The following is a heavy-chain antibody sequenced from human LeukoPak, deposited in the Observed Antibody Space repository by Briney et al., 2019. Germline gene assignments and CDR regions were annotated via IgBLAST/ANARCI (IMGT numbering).Heavy chain of an antibody. V-gene: IGHV3-21*01. CDR3: ARGPYDFWSGYQDY. CDR1: GFTFSSYS. J-gene: IGHJ4*02. CDR2: ISSSSTYI. Sequence: GGSLRLSCAASGFTFSSYSMNWVRQAPGKGLEWVSSISSSSTYIYYADSVKGRFTISRDNAKNSLYLQMNSLRAEDTAVYHCARGPYDFWSGYQDYWGQGTLVTVSS. D-gene: IGHD3-3*01.